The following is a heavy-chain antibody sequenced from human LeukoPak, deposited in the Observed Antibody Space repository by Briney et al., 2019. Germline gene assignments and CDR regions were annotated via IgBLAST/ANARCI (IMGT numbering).Heavy chain of an antibody. CDR3: AKGGMVREVITL. D-gene: IGHD3-10*01. CDR1: GFTFTSYA. V-gene: IGHV3-23*01. Sequence: GGSLRLSCAASGFTFTSYAMSWVRQAPGKGLEWVSAISGSGASTYYADSVKGRFTISRDSSRKTLYLEMDSLRAEDTAVYYCAKGGMVREVITLWAQGTLVTVSS. CDR2: ISGSGAST. J-gene: IGHJ4*02.